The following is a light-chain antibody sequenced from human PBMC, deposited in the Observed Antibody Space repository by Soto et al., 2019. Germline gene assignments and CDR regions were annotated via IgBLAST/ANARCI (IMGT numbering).Light chain of an antibody. CDR2: GAS. J-gene: IGKJ5*01. V-gene: IGKV3-15*01. CDR3: QQRHNWPIT. CDR1: QSVRSS. Sequence: EIVMTQCPATLSVSPGERATLSCRASQSVRSSVAWYQQKPGQAPRLLIYGASTRATGIPARFSGSGSGKDFTLTISGLEPADLGVYYCQQRHNWPITFGQATRLDI.